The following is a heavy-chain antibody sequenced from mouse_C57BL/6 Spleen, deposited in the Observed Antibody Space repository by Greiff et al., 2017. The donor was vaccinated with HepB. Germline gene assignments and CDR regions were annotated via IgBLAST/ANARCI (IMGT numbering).Heavy chain of an antibody. V-gene: IGHV3-1*01. D-gene: IGHD1-1*01. CDR2: ISYSGST. J-gene: IGHJ1*03. Sequence: EVQLQQSGPGMVKPSQSLSLTCTVTGYSITSGYDWHWIRHFPGNKLEWMGYISYSGSTNYNPSLKSRISITHDTSKNHFFLKLNSVTTEDTATYYCAREEVGSSYWYFDVWGTGTTVTVSS. CDR3: AREEVGSSYWYFDV. CDR1: GYSITSGYD.